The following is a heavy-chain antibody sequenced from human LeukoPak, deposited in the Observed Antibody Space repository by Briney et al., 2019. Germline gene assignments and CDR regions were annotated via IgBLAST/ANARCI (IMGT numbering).Heavy chain of an antibody. CDR2: IYYSGST. CDR1: GGSISSYY. J-gene: IGHJ6*02. D-gene: IGHD6-13*01. CDR3: ARRAGYSGSWYNYYYYGMDV. Sequence: SETLSLTCTVSGGSISSYYWSWIRQPPGKGLEWIGYIYYSGSTNYNPSLKSRVTISVDTSKNQFSLKLSSVTAADTAVYYCARRAGYSGSWYNYYYYGMDVWGQGTTVTVSS. V-gene: IGHV4-59*08.